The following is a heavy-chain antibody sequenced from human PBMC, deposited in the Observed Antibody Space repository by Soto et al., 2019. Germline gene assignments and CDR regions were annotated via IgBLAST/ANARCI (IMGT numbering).Heavy chain of an antibody. Sequence: NPSGTLSLTCTVSGGSISSYYWSWIRQPPGKGLEWIGYIYYSGSTYYNPSLKSRVTISVDTSKNQFSLKLSSVTAADTAVYYCARDRERWGQGTLVTVSS. CDR1: GGSISSYY. J-gene: IGHJ4*02. CDR3: ARDRER. V-gene: IGHV4-59*12. CDR2: IYYSGST.